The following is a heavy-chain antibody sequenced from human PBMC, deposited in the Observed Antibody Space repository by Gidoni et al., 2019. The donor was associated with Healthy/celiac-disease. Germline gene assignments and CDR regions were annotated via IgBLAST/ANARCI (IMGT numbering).Heavy chain of an antibody. CDR3: ARDWGSSATIAVAAPFDY. J-gene: IGHJ4*02. Sequence: NCVRQAPGKGLEWVSYISSSSSTIYYADSVKGRFTISRDNAKNSLYLQMNSLRDEDTAVYYCARDWGSSATIAVAAPFDYWGQGTLVTVSS. D-gene: IGHD6-19*01. CDR2: ISSSSSTI. V-gene: IGHV3-48*02.